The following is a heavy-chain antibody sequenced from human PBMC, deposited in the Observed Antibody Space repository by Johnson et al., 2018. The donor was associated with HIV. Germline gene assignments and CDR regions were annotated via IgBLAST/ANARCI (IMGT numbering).Heavy chain of an antibody. V-gene: IGHV3-20*04. D-gene: IGHD2-21*02. CDR1: GFTFDDYG. CDR2: INCDGGTT. Sequence: VQLVESGGGVVRPGGSLRLSCAASGFTFDDYGMSWVRQVPGTGLEWVADINCDGGTTGYADYVKGRFTISRDNSKNTLYVQMNSRRAEDTAVYYCAWPHIVVVPAGDAFDIWCQGTMVVVSS. CDR3: AWPHIVVVPAGDAFDI. J-gene: IGHJ3*02.